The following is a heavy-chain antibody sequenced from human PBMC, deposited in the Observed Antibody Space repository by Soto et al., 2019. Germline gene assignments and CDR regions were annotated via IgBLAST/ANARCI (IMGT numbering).Heavy chain of an antibody. Sequence: LRLSCASSGFTFSTYGMSWVRQAPGKGLEWVSSVSYTGDTTYYADSVKGRFTISRDNSKNTVYLQMNSLRTEDTATYYCASTDYGGDGQDYWGQGTLVTVSS. J-gene: IGHJ4*02. V-gene: IGHV3-23*01. CDR2: VSYTGDTT. CDR1: GFTFSTYG. CDR3: ASTDYGGDGQDY. D-gene: IGHD4-17*01.